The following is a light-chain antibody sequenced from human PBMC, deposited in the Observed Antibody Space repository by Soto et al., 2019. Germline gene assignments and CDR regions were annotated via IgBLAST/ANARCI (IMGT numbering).Light chain of an antibody. CDR1: QSVSSY. V-gene: IGKV3-11*01. CDR2: DAS. J-gene: IGKJ4*01. CDR3: QQRSSWPLLT. Sequence: EIVLTQSPATLSLSPGERATLSCRASQSVSSYLGWYQQKPGQAPRLLIYDASNRATGIPARFSGSGSGTDFTLTISSLEPEEFAVDYCQQRSSWPLLTFGGGTKVESK.